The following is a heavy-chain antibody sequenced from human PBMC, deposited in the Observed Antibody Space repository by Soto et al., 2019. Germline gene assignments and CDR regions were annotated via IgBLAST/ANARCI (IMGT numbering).Heavy chain of an antibody. J-gene: IGHJ6*02. CDR2: ISGDGTTV. D-gene: IGHD3-9*01. Sequence: QMQLVESGGGLVTPGGSLRLSCAASGFSFSDYYISWIRQAPGKGLEWISYISGDGTTVHYIDSVKGRFTISGDNAKNSLYLQINSLRAEDSAVYYCARDRYYYGMDVWGQGTTVTVSS. CDR3: ARDRYYYGMDV. CDR1: GFSFSDYY. V-gene: IGHV3-11*01.